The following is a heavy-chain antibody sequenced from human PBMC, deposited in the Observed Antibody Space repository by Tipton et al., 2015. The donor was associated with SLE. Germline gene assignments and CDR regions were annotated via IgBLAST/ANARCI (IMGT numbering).Heavy chain of an antibody. CDR1: GGSISSHY. Sequence: TLSLTCTVSGGSISSHYWSWIRQPPGKGLEWIGSIYYSGSTYYNPSLKSRVTISVDTSKNQFSLKLSSVTAADMAVYYCARDPLRYFDWLFDGGNAFDIWGQGTMVTVSS. CDR3: ARDPLRYFDWLFDGGNAFDI. D-gene: IGHD3-9*01. J-gene: IGHJ3*02. CDR2: IYYSGST. V-gene: IGHV4-59*11.